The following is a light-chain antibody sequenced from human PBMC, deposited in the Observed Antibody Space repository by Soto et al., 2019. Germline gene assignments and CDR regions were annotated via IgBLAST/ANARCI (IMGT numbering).Light chain of an antibody. CDR1: TGAVTSGHY. Sequence: QAVVTQEPSLTVSPGGTGTLTCGSNTGAVTSGHYPDWFQQKPGQAPRTLIYDTSRKHSWTPARFSGSLVGGKAALTLSGAQPEDEADYYCLLSYSGAEVFGGGTKVTVL. CDR2: DTS. CDR3: LLSYSGAEV. V-gene: IGLV7-46*01. J-gene: IGLJ3*02.